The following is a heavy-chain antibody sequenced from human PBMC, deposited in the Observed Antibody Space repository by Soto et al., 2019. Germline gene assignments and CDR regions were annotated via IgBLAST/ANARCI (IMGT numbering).Heavy chain of an antibody. CDR1: VGSFSCNY. CDR2: FSDSGST. Sequence: PSETLSLTCAVYVGSFSCNYWIWIRQPPGKGLEWIGEFSDSGSTNYNPSLKSRVTISEDMSKSQLSLKLSSVTAADTAVYYCARGNFYYGMDVWGQGTTVTVSS. J-gene: IGHJ6*02. CDR3: ARGNFYYGMDV. V-gene: IGHV4-34*01.